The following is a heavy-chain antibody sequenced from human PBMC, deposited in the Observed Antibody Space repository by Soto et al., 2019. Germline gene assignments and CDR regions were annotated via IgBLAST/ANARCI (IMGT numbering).Heavy chain of an antibody. Sequence: PSETLSLTFTVSGGSIRSYYFSWIRQPPGKGLEWIGYMYYGGRTNYNPSLKSRVTISVDTSKMQVSLKLSSVTAADTAVYFCARGTPSPLIVRSSRGPWFDPWGQGTLVNVSS. CDR2: MYYGGRT. J-gene: IGHJ5*02. V-gene: IGHV4-59*08. CDR3: ARGTPSPLIVRSSRGPWFDP. CDR1: GGSIRSYY. D-gene: IGHD2-15*01.